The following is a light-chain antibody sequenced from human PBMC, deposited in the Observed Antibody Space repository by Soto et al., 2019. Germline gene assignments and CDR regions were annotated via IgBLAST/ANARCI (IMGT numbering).Light chain of an antibody. J-gene: IGKJ4*01. CDR1: QSVSRH. Sequence: EVVLTQSPATLSLSPGERATLSCRASQSVSRHLAWYQQKPGQAPWLLILDASDRATGIPARFSGSGSGTNFTLTTSSLEPEDFAVYYCQQRSNWPPVTFGGGTKVEIK. CDR2: DAS. V-gene: IGKV3-11*01. CDR3: QQRSNWPPVT.